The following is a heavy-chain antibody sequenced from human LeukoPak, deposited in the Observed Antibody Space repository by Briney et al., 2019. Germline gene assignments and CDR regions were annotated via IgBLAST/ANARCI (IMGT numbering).Heavy chain of an antibody. CDR3: ARGFPTSSRWFDP. J-gene: IGHJ5*02. V-gene: IGHV4-34*01. CDR2: IDHSGSA. Sequence: SETLSLTCGVYGGSFSGYHWTWIRLRPGKGLDWIGDIDHSGSAHYNPSLKSRVTISIDTSNKRFSLNLHSATAADTAVYYCARGFPTSSRWFDPWGQGTLVTVSS. D-gene: IGHD6-6*01. CDR1: GGSFSGYH.